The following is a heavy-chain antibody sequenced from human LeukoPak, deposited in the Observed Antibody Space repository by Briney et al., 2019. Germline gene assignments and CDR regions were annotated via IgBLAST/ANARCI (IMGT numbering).Heavy chain of an antibody. CDR2: IYYSGST. D-gene: IGHD3-10*01. V-gene: IGHV4-39*01. J-gene: IGHJ4*02. CDR1: GGSISSSSYY. Sequence: SETLSLTCTVSGGSISSSSYYWGWIRQPPGKGLEWIGSIYYSGSTYYNPSLKSRVTISVGTSKNQFSLKLSSVTAADTAVYYCARHVYGSGSYYNPLDYWGQGTLVTVSS. CDR3: ARHVYGSGSYYNPLDY.